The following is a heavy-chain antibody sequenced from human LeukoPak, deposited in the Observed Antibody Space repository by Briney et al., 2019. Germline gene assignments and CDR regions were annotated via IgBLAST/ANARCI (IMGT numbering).Heavy chain of an antibody. D-gene: IGHD4-17*01. Sequence: SGGSLRLSCAASGFTFSSYWMSWVRQAPGKGLEWVANIKQDGSEKYYVDSVKGRFTISRDNAKNSLYLQMNSLRAEDTAVYYCARDLDGDYQFAVFYFGYWGQGTPVTVSS. J-gene: IGHJ4*02. V-gene: IGHV3-7*03. CDR2: IKQDGSEK. CDR1: GFTFSSYW. CDR3: ARDLDGDYQFAVFYFGY.